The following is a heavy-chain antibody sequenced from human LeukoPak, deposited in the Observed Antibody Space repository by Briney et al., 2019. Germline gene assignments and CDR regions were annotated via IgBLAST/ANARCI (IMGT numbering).Heavy chain of an antibody. V-gene: IGHV3-30*18. CDR3: AKERDGSESYSGFDY. Sequence: GGSLRLSCAASGFTFSNNGMHWVRQAPGKGLEWVAVISYDGSNKYFADSVKGRFTISRDNSKNTLYLQMSSLRAEDTAVYYCAKERDGSESYSGFDYWGQGTLVTVSS. CDR2: ISYDGSNK. D-gene: IGHD3-10*01. CDR1: GFTFSNNG. J-gene: IGHJ4*02.